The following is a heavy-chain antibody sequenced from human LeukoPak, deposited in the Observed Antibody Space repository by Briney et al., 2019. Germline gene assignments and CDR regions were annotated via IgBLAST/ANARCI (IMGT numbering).Heavy chain of an antibody. CDR3: ATGAGFGY. CDR1: GFTFSSYW. J-gene: IGHJ4*02. CDR2: IKQDGSER. V-gene: IGHV3-7*03. Sequence: GGSLRLSCAASGFTFSSYWMTWVRQAPGKGLEWVANIKQDGSERIYVDSVKGRFTISRDNAKNSLYLQMNTLRDEDTTVYYCATGAGFGYWGQGTLVTVSS. D-gene: IGHD3-10*01.